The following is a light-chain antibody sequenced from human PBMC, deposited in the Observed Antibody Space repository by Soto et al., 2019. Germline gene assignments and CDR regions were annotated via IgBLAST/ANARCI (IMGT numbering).Light chain of an antibody. CDR3: ETWDSNTHTV. CDR2: LEGSGSY. Sequence: QLVLTQSSSASASLGSSVKLTCTLSSGHSSYIIAWHQQQPGKAPRYLMKLEGSGSYNKGSGVPDRFSGSSSGADRYLTISNLQFEDEADYYCETWDSNTHTVFGGGTPLTAL. J-gene: IGLJ3*02. V-gene: IGLV4-60*02. CDR1: SGHSSYI.